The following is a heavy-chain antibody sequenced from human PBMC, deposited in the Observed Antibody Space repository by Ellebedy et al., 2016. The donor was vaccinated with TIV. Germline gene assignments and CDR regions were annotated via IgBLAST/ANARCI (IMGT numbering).Heavy chain of an antibody. CDR1: GYTFTSYA. D-gene: IGHD3-10*01. V-gene: IGHV1-3*01. Sequence: ASVKVSXXASGYTFTSYAMHWVRQAPGQRLEWMGWINAGNGNTKYSQKFQGRVTITRDTSASTAYMELSSLRSEDTAVYYCARVTMVRGVIWPWGQGTLVTVSS. CDR2: INAGNGNT. J-gene: IGHJ5*02. CDR3: ARVTMVRGVIWP.